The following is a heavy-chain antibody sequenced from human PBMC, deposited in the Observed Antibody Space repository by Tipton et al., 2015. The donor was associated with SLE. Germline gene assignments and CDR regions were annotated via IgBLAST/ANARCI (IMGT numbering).Heavy chain of an antibody. CDR2: TYYNGIT. Sequence: TLSLTCTVSGGSIRSYYWSWIRQPPGKGLEWIGYTYYNGITNYNPSLKTRVTVSVDTSKNQFSLRLTSVTAADTAVYFRARDGSVDLKLRGIGALDIWGQGTMVTVSS. CDR1: GGSIRSYY. J-gene: IGHJ3*02. CDR3: ARDGSVDLKLRGIGALDI. D-gene: IGHD4-17*01. V-gene: IGHV4-59*01.